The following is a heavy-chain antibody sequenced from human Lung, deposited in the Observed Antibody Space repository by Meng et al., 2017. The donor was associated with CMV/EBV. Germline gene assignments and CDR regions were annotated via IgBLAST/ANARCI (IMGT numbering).Heavy chain of an antibody. CDR1: GGTFSTYA. D-gene: IGHD2-2*02. CDR2: IIPLVGFA. V-gene: IGHV1-69*04. Sequence: SVKVSCKASGGTFSTYAFSWVRQAPGQGLEWMGTIIPLVGFANYAQKFQGRVTIIADKSTSTAYMDLSSLRSEDTAIYYCARGYCSSNTCYTFGYWGQGKXVTVDS. J-gene: IGHJ4*02. CDR3: ARGYCSSNTCYTFGY.